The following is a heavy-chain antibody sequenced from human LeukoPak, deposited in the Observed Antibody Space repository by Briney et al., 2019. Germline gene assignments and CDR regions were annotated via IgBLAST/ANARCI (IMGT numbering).Heavy chain of an antibody. Sequence: SETLSLTCAVYGGSFSGYYWSWIRQPPGKGLEWIGEINHSGSTNYNPSLKSRVTISVDTSKNQFSLKLSSVTAADTAVYYCARTQDYSRGWYPPSPYGWFDPWGQGTLVTVSS. J-gene: IGHJ5*02. D-gene: IGHD6-19*01. CDR2: INHSGST. CDR3: ARTQDYSRGWYPPSPYGWFDP. CDR1: GGSFSGYY. V-gene: IGHV4-34*01.